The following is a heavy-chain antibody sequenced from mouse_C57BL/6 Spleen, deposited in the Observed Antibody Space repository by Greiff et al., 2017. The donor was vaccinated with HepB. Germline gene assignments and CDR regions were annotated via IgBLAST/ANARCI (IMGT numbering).Heavy chain of an antibody. V-gene: IGHV1-7*01. D-gene: IGHD2-5*01. CDR3: ARGYSNFFPWFAY. J-gene: IGHJ3*01. CDR2: INPSSGYT. CDR1: GYTFTSYW. Sequence: VQGVESGAELAKPGASVKLSCKASGYTFTSYWMHWVKQRPGQGLEWIGYINPSSGYTKYNQKFKDKATLTADKSSSTAYMQLSSLTYEDSAVYYCARGYSNFFPWFAYWGQGTLVTVSA.